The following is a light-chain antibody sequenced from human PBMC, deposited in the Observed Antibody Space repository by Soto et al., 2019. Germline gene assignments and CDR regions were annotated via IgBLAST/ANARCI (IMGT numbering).Light chain of an antibody. J-gene: IGKJ1*01. CDR3: PHHTSHTCT. CDR1: QSISNW. CDR2: DAS. Sequence: EIQVTQSPSTLSASVGDRVTITCRASQSISNWLAWYQQKPGKAPKLLIYDASSLESGVPSRFSGRGSETHFTLTICSLQPDDFATYYFPHHTSHTCTCAQPTKV. V-gene: IGKV1-5*01.